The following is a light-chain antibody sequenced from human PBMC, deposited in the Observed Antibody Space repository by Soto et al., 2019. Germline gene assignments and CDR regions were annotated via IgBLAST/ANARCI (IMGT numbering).Light chain of an antibody. CDR3: QQYGTSPRT. Sequence: EIVLTQSPGTLSLSPGERATLSCRASQSVSSSNLAWYQQKPGQASRLLIYGASSRATGIPDRFSGSGSGTDFTLTISRLEPEDFVVYYCQQYGTSPRTFGQGTKVEIK. J-gene: IGKJ1*01. CDR1: QSVSSSN. V-gene: IGKV3-20*01. CDR2: GAS.